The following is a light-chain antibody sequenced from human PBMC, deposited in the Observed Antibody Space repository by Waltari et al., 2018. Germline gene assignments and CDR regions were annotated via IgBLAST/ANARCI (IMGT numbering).Light chain of an antibody. Sequence: IQLTQSPSSLSASVGDRVTITCRASQDITNYLNWYQQKPGKAPKLLIHDASKLESGVPSRFSGSQSGTYFTLTITSLQPKDIATYYCQRYDNLPMFAFGPGTKVDIK. CDR1: QDITNY. CDR3: QRYDNLPMFA. V-gene: IGKV1-33*01. J-gene: IGKJ3*01. CDR2: DAS.